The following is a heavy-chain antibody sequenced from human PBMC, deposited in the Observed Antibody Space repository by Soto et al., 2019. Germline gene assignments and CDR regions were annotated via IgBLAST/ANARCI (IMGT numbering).Heavy chain of an antibody. V-gene: IGHV4-39*01. CDR1: GGSISSSSYY. CDR2: IYYSGST. D-gene: IGHD3-16*01. CDR3: ARLGDDYLNWFDP. J-gene: IGHJ5*02. Sequence: QLQLQESGPGLVKPSETLSLTCTVSGGSISSSSYYWGWIRQPPGKGLEWIGSIYYSGSTYYNPSLKRRVTISVDTSKNQFSLKLSSVTAADTAVYDCARLGDDYLNWFDPWGPGTLVTVSS.